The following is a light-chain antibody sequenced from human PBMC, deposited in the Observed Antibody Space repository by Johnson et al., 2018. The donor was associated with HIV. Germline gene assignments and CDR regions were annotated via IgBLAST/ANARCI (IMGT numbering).Light chain of an antibody. CDR2: ENN. Sequence: QSVLTQPPSVSAAPGQKVTISCSGSSSDMGNYAVSWYQQLPGTAPKLLIYENNKRPSGIPDRFSGSKSGTSATLGITGLQTGDEADYYCGTWDYSLSGYVFGSVTKVTVL. CDR3: GTWDYSLSGYV. V-gene: IGLV1-51*02. J-gene: IGLJ1*01. CDR1: SSDMGNYA.